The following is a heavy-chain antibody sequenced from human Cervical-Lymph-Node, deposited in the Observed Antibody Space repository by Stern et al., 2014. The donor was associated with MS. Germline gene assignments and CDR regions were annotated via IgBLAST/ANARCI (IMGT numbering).Heavy chain of an antibody. J-gene: IGHJ5*02. CDR3: ARSSYCSSTSCFNWFDP. D-gene: IGHD2-2*01. V-gene: IGHV1-18*04. CDR1: GYTFTSYG. CDR2: ISAYNGNT. Sequence: MQLVESGAEVKKPGASVKVSCKASGYTFTSYGISWVRQAPGQGLEWMGWISAYNGNTNYAQKLQGRVTMTTDTSTSTAYMELRSLRSDDTAVYYCARSSYCSSTSCFNWFDPWGQGTLVTVSS.